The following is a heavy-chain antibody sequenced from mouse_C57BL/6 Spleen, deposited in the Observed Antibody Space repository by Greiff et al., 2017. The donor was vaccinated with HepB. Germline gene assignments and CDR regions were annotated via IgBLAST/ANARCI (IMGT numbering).Heavy chain of an antibody. CDR2: FYPGSGSI. Sequence: VQLQQSGAELVKPGASVKLSCKASGYTFTEYTIHWVKQRSGQGLEWIGWFYPGSGSIKYNEKFKDKATLIADKSSSTVYMELSRLTSEDSAVYFCARHEDPGLLLRCGFAYWGQGTLVTVSA. V-gene: IGHV1-62-2*01. CDR3: ARHEDPGLLLRCGFAY. J-gene: IGHJ3*01. D-gene: IGHD1-1*01. CDR1: GYTFTEYT.